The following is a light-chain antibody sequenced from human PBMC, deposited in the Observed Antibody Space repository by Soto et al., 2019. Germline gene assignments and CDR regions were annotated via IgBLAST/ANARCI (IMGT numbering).Light chain of an antibody. Sequence: EIVMTQSPATLSVSPGERATLSCWASQSVSSNLAWYQQKPGQAPRLLIYGASTRATGIPARFSGSGSGTEFTLTISSLQSEDFAVHDCQQYNNWPPWTFGQGTKVEIK. J-gene: IGKJ1*01. CDR3: QQYNNWPPWT. CDR2: GAS. V-gene: IGKV3-15*01. CDR1: QSVSSN.